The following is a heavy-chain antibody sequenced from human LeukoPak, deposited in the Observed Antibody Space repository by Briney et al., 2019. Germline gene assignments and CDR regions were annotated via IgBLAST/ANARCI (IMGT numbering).Heavy chain of an antibody. J-gene: IGHJ3*02. CDR2: INHSGST. CDR1: GGSFSHYY. V-gene: IGHV4-34*01. D-gene: IGHD1-26*01. Sequence: PSETLSLTCAVYGGSFSHYYWSWIRQPPGKGLEWIGEINHSGSTNYNPSLKSRVTISLDTSRNQFSLKLSSVTAADTAVYYCAAWELLLETFDIWGQGTMVTVSS. CDR3: AAWELLLETFDI.